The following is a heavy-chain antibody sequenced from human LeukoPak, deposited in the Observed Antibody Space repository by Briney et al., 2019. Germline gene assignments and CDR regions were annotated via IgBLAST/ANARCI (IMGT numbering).Heavy chain of an antibody. CDR3: ARSTTDIFGVVISLDY. J-gene: IGHJ4*02. Sequence: KPSQTLSLTCTVSGGSISSGGYYWSWIRQHPGKGLEWIGYIYYSGSTYYNPSLKSRVTISVDTSKNHFSLNLSSVTAADTAVYYCARSTTDIFGVVISLDYWGQGTLVTVSS. CDR2: IYYSGST. D-gene: IGHD3-3*02. V-gene: IGHV4-31*03. CDR1: GGSISSGGYY.